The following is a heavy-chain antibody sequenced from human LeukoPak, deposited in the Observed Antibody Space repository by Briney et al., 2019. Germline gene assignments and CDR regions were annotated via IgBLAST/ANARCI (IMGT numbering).Heavy chain of an antibody. Sequence: GGSLGLSCAASGFTFSDSWMSWVGQAPGKGRGWVANMNQDGSAKGYVDSVKGRFTISRDNARNSLYLQMSSLRPEDTAVYYCATYTHWVAGDVWGQGTTVTVSS. J-gene: IGHJ6*02. D-gene: IGHD3-16*01. CDR1: GFTFSDSW. V-gene: IGHV3-7*01. CDR3: ATYTHWVAGDV. CDR2: MNQDGSAK.